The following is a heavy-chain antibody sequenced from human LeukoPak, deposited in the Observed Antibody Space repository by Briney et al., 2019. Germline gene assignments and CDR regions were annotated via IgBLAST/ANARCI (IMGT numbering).Heavy chain of an antibody. V-gene: IGHV3-23*01. CDR1: GFTFSSYA. CDR3: AKDTYSSSSPNFDY. D-gene: IGHD6-6*01. Sequence: GGSLRLSCAASGFTFSSYAMSWVRQTPGKGLEWVSAISGSGGSTDYADSVKGRFTISRDISKNTLYLQMNSLRVEDTAVYYCAKDTYSSSSPNFDYWGQGTLVTVSS. CDR2: ISGSGGST. J-gene: IGHJ4*02.